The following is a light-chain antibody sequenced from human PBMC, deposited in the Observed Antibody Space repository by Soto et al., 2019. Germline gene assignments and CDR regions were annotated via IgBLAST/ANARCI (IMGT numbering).Light chain of an antibody. J-gene: IGKJ1*01. CDR1: QSISSW. CDR3: QQYNSYCT. V-gene: IGKV1-5*01. Sequence: DIQMTQSPSTLSASVGDRVTITCRASQSISSWLAWYQQKPGKAPKLLIYDASSLESGVPSRFSGSGSGTEFTPTGSSRQPDDFASYYCQQYNSYCTFGQGTKVEIK. CDR2: DAS.